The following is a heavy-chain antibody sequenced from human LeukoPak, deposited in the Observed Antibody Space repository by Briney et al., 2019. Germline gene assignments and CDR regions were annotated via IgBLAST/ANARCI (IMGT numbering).Heavy chain of an antibody. J-gene: IGHJ6*03. Sequence: GGSLRLSCAASGLTFSRYWMSWVRQAPGKGVEGVADIKESGSEKYYVDSVKGRFTLSRDNADRSLYLQMTSLRVEDTAVYFCASRYCTGVNCFAASYMCMDVWGKGTTVTVSS. CDR1: GLTFSRYW. CDR3: ASRYCTGVNCFAASYMCMDV. D-gene: IGHD2-8*02. V-gene: IGHV3-7*01. CDR2: IKESGSEK.